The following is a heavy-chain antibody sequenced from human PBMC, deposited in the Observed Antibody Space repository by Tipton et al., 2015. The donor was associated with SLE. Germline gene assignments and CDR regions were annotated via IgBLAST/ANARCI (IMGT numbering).Heavy chain of an antibody. Sequence: QLVQSGAEVKKPGASVKVSCKASGYTFTSYDINWVRQATGQGLEWMGWMNPNSGNTGYAQKFQGRVTMTRNTSISTAYMELSSLRSEDTAVYYCARGLGDYYDSSGRRWFDPWGQGTLVTVSS. V-gene: IGHV1-8*01. CDR3: ARGLGDYYDSSGRRWFDP. CDR2: MNPNSGNT. J-gene: IGHJ5*02. D-gene: IGHD3-22*01. CDR1: GYTFTSYD.